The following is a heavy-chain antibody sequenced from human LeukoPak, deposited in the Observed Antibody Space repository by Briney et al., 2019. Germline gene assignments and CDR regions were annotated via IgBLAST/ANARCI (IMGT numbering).Heavy chain of an antibody. Sequence: SETLCLTCTVSGGSISSGGYYWSWIRQHPGKGLEWIGYIYYSGSTYYNPSLKSRVTISVDTSKNQFSLKLSSVTAADTAVYYCARGGSLAFDYWGQGTLVTISS. D-gene: IGHD5-12*01. CDR1: GGSISSGGYY. J-gene: IGHJ4*02. CDR3: ARGGSLAFDY. V-gene: IGHV4-31*03. CDR2: IYYSGST.